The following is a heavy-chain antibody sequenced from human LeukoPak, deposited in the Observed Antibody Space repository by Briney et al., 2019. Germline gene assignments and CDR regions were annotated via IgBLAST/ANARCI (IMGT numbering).Heavy chain of an antibody. V-gene: IGHV1-8*01. J-gene: IGHJ4*02. D-gene: IGHD5/OR15-5a*01. Sequence: ASVKVSCKASGYTFTSYDMNWVRQATGQGLEWMGWMNPNSGNTGYAQKFQGRVTMTRNTSISTAYMELSSLRSEDTAVYYCARGLSMILTLPLGYWGQGTLVTVSS. CDR3: ARGLSMILTLPLGY. CDR1: GYTFTSYD. CDR2: MNPNSGNT.